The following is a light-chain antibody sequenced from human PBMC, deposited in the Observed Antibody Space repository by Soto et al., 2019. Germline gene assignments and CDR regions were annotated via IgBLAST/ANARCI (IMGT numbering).Light chain of an antibody. CDR2: GNS. V-gene: IGLV1-40*01. CDR3: QPYDSSLSAHVV. J-gene: IGLJ2*01. CDR1: SSNIGAGYD. Sequence: QSVLTQPPSVSGAPGQRVTISCTGSSSNIGAGYDVHWYQQLPGTAPKLLIYGNSNRPSGVPDRFSGSKSGTSASLAITGLRAEDEADYYCQPYDSSLSAHVVFGGGTKLTVL.